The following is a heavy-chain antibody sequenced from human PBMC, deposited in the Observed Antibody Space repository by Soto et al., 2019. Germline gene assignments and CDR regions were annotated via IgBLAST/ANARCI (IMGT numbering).Heavy chain of an antibody. D-gene: IGHD2-15*01. V-gene: IGHV3-30*18. CDR3: AKEFMVEPDFFQD. CDR2: ISSDGSKK. Sequence: QVQLVESGGGVVQPGGSLRLSCEASGFTFSYYGMHWVRQAPGKGLAWVAVISSDGSKKSYGGSVKGRFTVSRDNSKNTLYLHMNSLRGDDTAIYYCAKEFMVEPDFFQDWGLGTLVTVSS. J-gene: IGHJ1*01. CDR1: GFTFSYYG.